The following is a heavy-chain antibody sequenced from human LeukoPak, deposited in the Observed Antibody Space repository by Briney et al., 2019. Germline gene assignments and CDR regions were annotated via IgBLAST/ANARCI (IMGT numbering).Heavy chain of an antibody. V-gene: IGHV3-7*01. CDR2: INQDGSEK. CDR3: ARLVAPFYYHIDV. J-gene: IGHJ6*03. CDR1: GYTFSTYW. Sequence: PPGGSLRLSCAASGYTFSTYWMNWVRQAPGKGLEWVANINQDGSEKYYVDSVRGRFTISRDNAKNSLYLQTNSLRAEDTAVYYCARLVAPFYYHIDVWGKGTTVTVSS. D-gene: IGHD2-15*01.